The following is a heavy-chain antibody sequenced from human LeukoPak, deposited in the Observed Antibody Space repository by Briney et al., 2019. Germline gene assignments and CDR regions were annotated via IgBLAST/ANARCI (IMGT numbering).Heavy chain of an antibody. Sequence: EAGGSLRLSCAASGFTFSRYWMHWVRQAPGKGLEWVSSISSGSSYIYYADSVKGRFTVSRDNAKNSLYLQMSSLRAEDTAVYYCARDYDSSAEDYFDYWGQGTLVTVSS. CDR3: ARDYDSSAEDYFDY. J-gene: IGHJ4*02. CDR2: ISSGSSYI. CDR1: GFTFSRYW. D-gene: IGHD3-22*01. V-gene: IGHV3-21*01.